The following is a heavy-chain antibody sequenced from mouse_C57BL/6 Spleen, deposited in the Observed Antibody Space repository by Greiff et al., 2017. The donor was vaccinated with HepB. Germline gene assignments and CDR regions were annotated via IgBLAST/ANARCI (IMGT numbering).Heavy chain of an antibody. Sequence: QVQLKQSGPELVKPGASVKISCKASGYSFTSYYIHWVKQRPGQGLEWIGWIYPGSGNTKYNEKFKGKATLTADTSSSTAYMQLSSLTSEDSAVYYCASMNYGSSSFAYWGQGTLVTVSA. CDR2: IYPGSGNT. CDR1: GYSFTSYY. J-gene: IGHJ3*01. CDR3: ASMNYGSSSFAY. D-gene: IGHD1-1*01. V-gene: IGHV1-66*01.